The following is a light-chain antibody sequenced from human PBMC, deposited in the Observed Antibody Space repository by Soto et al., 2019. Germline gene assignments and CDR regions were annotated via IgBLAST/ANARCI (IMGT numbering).Light chain of an antibody. CDR1: QSVLFNSNNKNY. V-gene: IGKV4-1*01. Sequence: DIVVTQSPDALAVSLGERATIHCKSSQSVLFNSNNKNYLAWYQHRPGQPPKLLIYWASTRRSGVPERFSVSRSGTDLNLTISSLEPEDVAVYYCHEYYTPPHPFGQVTKVEIK. CDR2: WAS. J-gene: IGKJ1*01. CDR3: HEYYTPPHP.